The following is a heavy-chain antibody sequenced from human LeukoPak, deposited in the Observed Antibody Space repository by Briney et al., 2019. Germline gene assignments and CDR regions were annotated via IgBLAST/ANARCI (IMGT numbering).Heavy chain of an antibody. CDR2: IRYDGSNK. D-gene: IGHD3-10*01. CDR1: GFTFSSYG. V-gene: IGHV3-30*02. J-gene: IGHJ4*02. CDR3: AKCVTMVRGVTVSNYFDY. Sequence: GGSLRLSCAASGFTFSSYGMHWVRQAPGKGLEWVAFIRYDGSNKYYADSVKGRFTISRDNSKNTLYLQMNSLRAEDTAVYYCAKCVTMVRGVTVSNYFDYWGQGTLVTVPS.